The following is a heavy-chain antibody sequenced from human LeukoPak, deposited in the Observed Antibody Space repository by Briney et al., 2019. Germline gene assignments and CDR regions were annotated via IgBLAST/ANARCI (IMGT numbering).Heavy chain of an antibody. V-gene: IGHV1-69*04. CDR2: IIPILGIA. D-gene: IGHD6-19*01. CDR1: GGTFSSYA. J-gene: IGHJ4*02. Sequence: SVKVSCKASGGTFSSYAISWVRQAPGQGFEWMGRIIPILGIANYAQKLQGRVTITADKSTSTAYMELSSLRSEDTAVYYCARPRIAVAGREGLDHWGQGTLVTVSS. CDR3: ARPRIAVAGREGLDH.